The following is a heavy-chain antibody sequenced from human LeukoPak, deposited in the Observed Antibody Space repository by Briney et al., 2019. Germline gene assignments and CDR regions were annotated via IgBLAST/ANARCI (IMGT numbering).Heavy chain of an antibody. CDR3: ARAVSGYDSEDAFDI. CDR1: GGSISSSSYY. D-gene: IGHD5-12*01. CDR2: IYYSGST. J-gene: IGHJ3*02. V-gene: IGHV4-39*07. Sequence: SETLSLTCTVSGGSISSSSYYWGWIRQPPGKGLEWIGSIYYSGSTYYNPSLKSRVTISVDTSKNQFSLKLSSVTAADTAVYYCARAVSGYDSEDAFDIWGQGTMVTVSS.